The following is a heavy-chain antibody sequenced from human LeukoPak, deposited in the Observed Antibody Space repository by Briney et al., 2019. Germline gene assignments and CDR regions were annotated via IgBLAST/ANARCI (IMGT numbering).Heavy chain of an antibody. D-gene: IGHD3-3*01. V-gene: IGHV1-69*05. CDR3: ARARGGITIFGVAINWFDP. J-gene: IGHJ5*02. Sequence: SVKVSCKASGGTFSSYAISWVRQAPGQGLEWMGGIIPIFGTANYAQKLQGRVTITTDESTSTAYMELSSLRSEDTAVYYCARARGGITIFGVAINWFDPWGQGTLVTVSS. CDR1: GGTFSSYA. CDR2: IIPIFGTA.